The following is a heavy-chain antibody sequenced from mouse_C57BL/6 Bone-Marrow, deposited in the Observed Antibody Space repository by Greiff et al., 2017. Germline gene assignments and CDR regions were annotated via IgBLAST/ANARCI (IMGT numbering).Heavy chain of an antibody. V-gene: IGHV1-55*01. Sequence: VQLQQPGAELVKPGASVKMSCKASGYTFTSYWITWVKQRPGQGLEWIGDIYPTSGRTNYNEKFKSKAILTVDTSSNTAYMQLSSLTSEDSAVFYGERSVPLGRSFDYWGQGTTLTVSS. CDR1: GYTFTSYW. D-gene: IGHD4-1*01. CDR3: ERSVPLGRSFDY. J-gene: IGHJ2*01. CDR2: IYPTSGRT.